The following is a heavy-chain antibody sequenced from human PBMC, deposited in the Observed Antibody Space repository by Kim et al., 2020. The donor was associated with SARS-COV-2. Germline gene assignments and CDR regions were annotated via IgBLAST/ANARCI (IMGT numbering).Heavy chain of an antibody. V-gene: IGHV4-31*03. J-gene: IGHJ3*02. CDR2: IYYSGST. D-gene: IGHD6-6*01. Sequence: SETLSLTCTVSGVSISSGGYYWSWIRQHPGKGLEWIVYIYYSGSTYYNPSLKSRVTISVETSKNQISLQLSSVTAADTAVYYCARVPILRIAAREKGEDAFDIWGQGTMVTVSS. CDR1: GVSISSGGYY. CDR3: ARVPILRIAAREKGEDAFDI.